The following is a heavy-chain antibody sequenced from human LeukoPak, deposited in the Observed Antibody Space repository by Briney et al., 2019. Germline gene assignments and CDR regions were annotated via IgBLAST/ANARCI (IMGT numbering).Heavy chain of an antibody. Sequence: SETLSLTCAVYGWSFSGYYWSWIRQPPGKGLEWIGEINHSGRTNYNPSLKSRVTISVDTSKNQFSLKLSSVTAADTAVYYCARGAPRYCGSTSCYGGDYWGQGTLVTVSS. CDR3: ARGAPRYCGSTSCYGGDY. D-gene: IGHD2-2*01. CDR1: GWSFSGYY. CDR2: INHSGRT. J-gene: IGHJ4*02. V-gene: IGHV4-34*01.